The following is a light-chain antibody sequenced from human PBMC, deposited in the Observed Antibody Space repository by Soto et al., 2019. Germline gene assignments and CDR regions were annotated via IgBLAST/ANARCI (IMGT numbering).Light chain of an antibody. CDR1: HDINLY. V-gene: IGKV1-33*01. CDR2: DAS. Sequence: DIQMIQSPSSLSASVGDRVTITCQASHDINLYLNWYQQKPGKAPRLLIYDASNVETGVPSRFSGDGSETDFTLTINSLQPEYIATYYCLQYDTLPPTFGPGTKVEIQ. J-gene: IGKJ3*01. CDR3: LQYDTLPPT.